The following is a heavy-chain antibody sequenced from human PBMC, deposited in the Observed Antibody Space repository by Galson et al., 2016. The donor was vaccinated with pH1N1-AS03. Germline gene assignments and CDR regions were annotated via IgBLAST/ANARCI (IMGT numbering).Heavy chain of an antibody. CDR2: IYYSADT. CDR3: ARGGYSYHGFGY. Sequence: LSLTCTVSGASITNYYWSWIRQPPGKGLDWIGYIYYSADTNYNPSLKSRVTISVDTSRNQFSLRLSSVTAADTAVYYCARGGYSYHGFGYWGQGSLVTVSS. CDR1: GASITNYY. D-gene: IGHD5-18*01. V-gene: IGHV4-59*01. J-gene: IGHJ4*02.